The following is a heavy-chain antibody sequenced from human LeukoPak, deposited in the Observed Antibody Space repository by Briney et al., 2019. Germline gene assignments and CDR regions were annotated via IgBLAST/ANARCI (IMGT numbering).Heavy chain of an antibody. CDR3: TRLDYFDSGYDY. CDR1: GFTFSDSA. D-gene: IGHD3-10*01. CDR2: IRNKGNNYAT. Sequence: PGGSLRLSCAASGFTFSDSAIHWVRQASGKGLEWVGRIRNKGNNYATTYAASVKGRFTFSRDASKHTAYLQMNSLKTEDTAVYYCTRLDYFDSGYDYWGQGTLVTVSS. J-gene: IGHJ4*02. V-gene: IGHV3-73*01.